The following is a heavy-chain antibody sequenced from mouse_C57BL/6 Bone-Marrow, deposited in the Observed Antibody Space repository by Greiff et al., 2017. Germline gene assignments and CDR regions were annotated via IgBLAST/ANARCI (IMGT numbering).Heavy chain of an antibody. D-gene: IGHD1-1*01. CDR3: ARQHYGSSSYARDY. Sequence: VQLQQSGPELVKPGASVKISCKASGYTFTDYYMNWVKQSHGKSLEWIGDINPNNGGTSYNQKFKGKATLTVDKSSSTAYMALRSLTSEDSTVEDCARQHYGSSSYARDYWGQGTSVTVSS. J-gene: IGHJ4*01. CDR2: INPNNGGT. V-gene: IGHV1-26*01. CDR1: GYTFTDYY.